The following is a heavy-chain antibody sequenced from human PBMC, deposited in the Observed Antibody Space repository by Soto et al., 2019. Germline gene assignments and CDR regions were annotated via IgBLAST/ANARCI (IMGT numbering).Heavy chain of an antibody. CDR2: ISSSSSYI. Sequence: GGSLRLSCAASGFTFSSYSMNWVRQAPGKGLEWVSSISSSSSYIYYADSVKGRFTISRDNAKNSLYLQMNSLRAEDTAVYYCARDPQSTEHAFDIWGQGTMVTVSS. CDR3: ARDPQSTEHAFDI. J-gene: IGHJ3*02. CDR1: GFTFSSYS. V-gene: IGHV3-21*01.